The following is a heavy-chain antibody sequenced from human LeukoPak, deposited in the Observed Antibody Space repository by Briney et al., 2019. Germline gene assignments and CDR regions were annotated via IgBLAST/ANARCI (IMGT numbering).Heavy chain of an antibody. Sequence: KASETLSLTCTVSGGSIGTYYWSWIRQPAGKGLEWIGRVFTTGGANYNPSLKSRVTMSLDTSRNLFSLKLNSVTAAVTAVYYRVRDGPSWGLLWGQGALVTVS. D-gene: IGHD7-27*01. J-gene: IGHJ4*02. V-gene: IGHV4-4*07. CDR1: GGSIGTYY. CDR2: VFTTGGA. CDR3: VRDGPSWGLL.